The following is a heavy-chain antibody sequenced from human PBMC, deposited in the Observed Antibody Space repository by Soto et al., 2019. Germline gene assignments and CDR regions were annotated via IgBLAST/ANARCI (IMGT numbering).Heavy chain of an antibody. V-gene: IGHV1-2*02. D-gene: IGHD6-19*01. CDR3: AKASPVAGGSSTSLPYDY. J-gene: IGHJ4*02. CDR1: GYTFTGYY. Sequence: ASVKVSCKASGYTFTGYYMHWVRQAPGQGLEWMGWINPNSGDTKYADKFQGRVTMTGDTSISTAYMELSSLTSDDTAMYYCAKASPVAGGSSTSLPYDYWGQGTLVTVSS. CDR2: INPNSGDT.